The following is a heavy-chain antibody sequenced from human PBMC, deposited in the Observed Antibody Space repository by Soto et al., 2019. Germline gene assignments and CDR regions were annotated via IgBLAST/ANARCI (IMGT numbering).Heavy chain of an antibody. Sequence: ASVKVSRKVSGYTLTELSMHLVRHAPGTGLEWMGGFDPEDGETIYAQKFQGRVTMTEDTPTDTADMELGSLRSEDTAVYYCATEGRGYCDNGHAFDIWGQGTMVTVSS. V-gene: IGHV1-24*01. D-gene: IGHD2-21*02. CDR3: ATEGRGYCDNGHAFDI. J-gene: IGHJ3*02. CDR1: GYTLTELS. CDR2: FDPEDGET.